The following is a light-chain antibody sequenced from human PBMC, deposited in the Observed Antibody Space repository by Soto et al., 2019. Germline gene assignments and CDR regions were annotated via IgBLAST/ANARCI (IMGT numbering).Light chain of an antibody. CDR1: SSNIGNNY. CDR2: DNN. CDR3: GTWDSRLIVWV. J-gene: IGLJ3*02. Sequence: QSVLTQPPSVSAAPGQKVTISCSGSSSNIGNNYVSWYQQLPGTAPKLLIYDNNMRPSGIPDRFSGSKSGTSATLGITGLQTGDEADYYCGTWDSRLIVWVFGGGTKPTVL. V-gene: IGLV1-51*01.